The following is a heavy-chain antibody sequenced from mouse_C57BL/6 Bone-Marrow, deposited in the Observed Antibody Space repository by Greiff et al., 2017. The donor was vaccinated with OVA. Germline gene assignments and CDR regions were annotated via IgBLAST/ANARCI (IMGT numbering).Heavy chain of an antibody. CDR1: GYSITSVYY. V-gene: IGHV3-6*01. J-gene: IGHJ2*01. D-gene: IGHD1-1*01. CDR2: ISYDGSN. CDR3: ARESYDGSRGDYFDY. Sequence: VQLKESGPGLVKPSQSLSLTCSVTGYSITSVYYWNWIRQFPGNKLEWMGYISYDGSNNYNPSLKNRISITRDTSKNQFFLKLNSVTTEDTATYYCARESYDGSRGDYFDYWGQGTTLTVSS.